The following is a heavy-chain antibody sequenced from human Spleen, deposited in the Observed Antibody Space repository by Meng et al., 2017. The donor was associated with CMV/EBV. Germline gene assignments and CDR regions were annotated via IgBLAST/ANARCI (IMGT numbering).Heavy chain of an antibody. CDR3: ARSDFWSGYYCFDQ. Sequence: SGGSVSSGSYYWSWIRQHPGKGLEWIGYIYYTGSTNYNPSLRSRVTMSVETSRNQFSLKLSSVTAADTAVYYCARSDFWSGYYCFDQWGQGTLVTVSS. CDR2: IYYTGST. V-gene: IGHV4-61*01. D-gene: IGHD3-3*01. J-gene: IGHJ4*02. CDR1: GGSVSSGSYY.